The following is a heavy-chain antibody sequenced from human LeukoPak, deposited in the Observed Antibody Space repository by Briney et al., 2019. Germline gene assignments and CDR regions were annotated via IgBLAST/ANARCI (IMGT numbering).Heavy chain of an antibody. CDR1: GFTFSSYG. D-gene: IGHD2-2*01. J-gene: IGHJ3*02. Sequence: GGSLRLSCAASGFTFSSYGMHWVRQAPGKGLEWVAFIRYDGSNKYYADSVKGRFTISRDNSKNTLYLQMNSLRAEDTAVYYCARDTSSTSCLHCDAFDIWGQGTMVTVSS. V-gene: IGHV3-30*02. CDR3: ARDTSSTSCLHCDAFDI. CDR2: IRYDGSNK.